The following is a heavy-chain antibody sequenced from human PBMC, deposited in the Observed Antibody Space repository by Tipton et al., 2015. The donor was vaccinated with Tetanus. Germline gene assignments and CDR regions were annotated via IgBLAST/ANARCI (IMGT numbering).Heavy chain of an antibody. CDR3: ARANYQSSKKGPFDS. J-gene: IGHJ4*02. D-gene: IGHD5-24*01. V-gene: IGHV4-39*07. CDR2: MSYSGRT. Sequence: TLSLTCTVSGGSISSSSYYWGWIRQPPGKGLEWIGSMSYSGRTYYNPSLKSRVTISVDTSKNQFSLKLASVTAADTAVYYCARANYQSSKKGPFDSWGQGTQVIVSS. CDR1: GGSISSSSYY.